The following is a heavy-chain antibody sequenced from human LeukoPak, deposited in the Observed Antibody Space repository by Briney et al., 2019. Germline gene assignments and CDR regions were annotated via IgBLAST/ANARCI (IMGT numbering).Heavy chain of an antibody. Sequence: RGSLSPSRAVSGITLRNYSMSSVREAPGNRREGVAGISGTGATTNYADAGKGRFTISRDNPKNTLFLHMNSLRAEDTAVYFCAKRGVVIRVILVGFHKEAYYFDSWGQGALVTVSS. J-gene: IGHJ4*02. CDR3: AKRGVVIRVILVGFHKEAYYFDS. D-gene: IGHD3-22*01. CDR2: ISGTGATT. CDR1: GITLRNYS. V-gene: IGHV3-23*01.